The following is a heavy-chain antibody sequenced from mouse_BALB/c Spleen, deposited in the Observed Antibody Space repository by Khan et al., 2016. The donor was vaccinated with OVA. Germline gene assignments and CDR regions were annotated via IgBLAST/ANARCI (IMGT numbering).Heavy chain of an antibody. J-gene: IGHJ2*01. CDR3: ARLEDI. CDR2: IWAGGST. V-gene: IGHV2-9*02. D-gene: IGHD1-3*01. CDR1: GFSLNSYG. Sequence: VQLKESGPGLVAPSQSLSITCTVSGFSLNSYGVHWVRQPPGKGLEWMGVIWAGGSTNSNSALMYRLRISKDNSKIQVFLKKNSLQTDDTARYYGARLEDIWGQGTTLTVSS.